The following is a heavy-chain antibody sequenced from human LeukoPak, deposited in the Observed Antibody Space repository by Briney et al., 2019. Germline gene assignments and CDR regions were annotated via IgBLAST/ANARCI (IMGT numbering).Heavy chain of an antibody. Sequence: ASVKVSCKASGYTVTGYYMHWVRQAPGQGLEWMGWINPNSGGTNYAQKFQGWVTMTRDTSISTGYMELSRLRSDDTAVYYCARDGALTGYPAGGDYWGQGTLVTVSS. CDR2: INPNSGGT. CDR3: ARDGALTGYPAGGDY. CDR1: GYTVTGYY. D-gene: IGHD3-9*01. V-gene: IGHV1-2*04. J-gene: IGHJ4*02.